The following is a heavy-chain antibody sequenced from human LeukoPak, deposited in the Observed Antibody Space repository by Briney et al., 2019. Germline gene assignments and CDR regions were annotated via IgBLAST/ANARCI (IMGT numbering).Heavy chain of an antibody. CDR2: ISGSGGST. Sequence: GGSLRLSCAASGFTFSSYAMSWVRQAPGKGLEWVSAISGSGGSTYYADSGKGRFTISRDKSKNTLYLQLNSLRAEDTAVYYCAKPRIAAAGTPGYFQHWGQGTLVTVSS. CDR1: GFTFSSYA. CDR3: AKPRIAAAGTPGYFQH. J-gene: IGHJ1*01. V-gene: IGHV3-23*01. D-gene: IGHD6-13*01.